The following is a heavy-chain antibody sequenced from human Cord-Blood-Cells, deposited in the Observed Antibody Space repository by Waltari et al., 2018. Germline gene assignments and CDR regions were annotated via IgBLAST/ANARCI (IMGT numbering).Heavy chain of an antibody. CDR3: ARDSSSWYGGGAFDI. CDR1: GYTFTSYY. CDR2: INPSGGST. V-gene: IGHV1-46*01. Sequence: QVQLVQSGAEVKKPGASVKVSCKASGYTFTSYYLTWVRQAPGQGLEWMGIINPSGGSTSYAQKFQGRVTMTRDTSTSTVYMELSSLRSEDTAVYYCARDSSSWYGGGAFDIWGQGTMVTVSS. D-gene: IGHD6-13*01. J-gene: IGHJ3*02.